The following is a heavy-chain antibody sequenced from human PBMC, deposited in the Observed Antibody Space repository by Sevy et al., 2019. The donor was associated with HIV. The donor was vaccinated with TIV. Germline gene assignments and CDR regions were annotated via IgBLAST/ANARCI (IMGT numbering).Heavy chain of an antibody. CDR2: IIPIFGTA. CDR3: ARIVTDESYNWNFKGYFDL. J-gene: IGHJ2*01. Sequence: ASVKVSCKASGGTFSSYAISWVRQAPGQGLEWMGGIIPIFGTANYAQKFQGRVTITADESTSTAYMELSSLRSEDTAVYYCARIVTDESYNWNFKGYFDLWGRGTLVTVSS. D-gene: IGHD1-7*01. V-gene: IGHV1-69*13. CDR1: GGTFSSYA.